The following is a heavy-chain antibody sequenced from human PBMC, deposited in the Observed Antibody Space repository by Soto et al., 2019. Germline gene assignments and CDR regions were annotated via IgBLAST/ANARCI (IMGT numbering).Heavy chain of an antibody. CDR1: GYTFTSYG. D-gene: IGHD3-22*01. J-gene: IGHJ4*02. CDR2: ISAYNGNT. CDR3: ARDGSTWNYYDSSGYYRFDY. V-gene: IGHV1-18*04. Sequence: ASVKVSCKASGYTFTSYGISWVRQAPGQGLEWMGWISAYNGNTNYAQKLQGRVTMTTDTSTSTAYMELRSLGSDDTAVYYCARDGSTWNYYDSSGYYRFDYWGQGTLVTVSS.